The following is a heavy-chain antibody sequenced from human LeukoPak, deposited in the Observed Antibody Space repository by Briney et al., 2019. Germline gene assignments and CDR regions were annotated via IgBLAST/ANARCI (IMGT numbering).Heavy chain of an antibody. Sequence: GGSLRLSCVASGFTFSDCYMSWIRQAPGKGLEWVSYISSSGSTIYYADSVKGRFTISRDNAKNSLYLQMNSLRAEDTAVYYCAKAMVRGVRYYYGMDVWGQGTTVTVSS. CDR1: GFTFSDCY. CDR2: ISSSGSTI. CDR3: AKAMVRGVRYYYGMDV. J-gene: IGHJ6*02. V-gene: IGHV3-11*01. D-gene: IGHD3-10*01.